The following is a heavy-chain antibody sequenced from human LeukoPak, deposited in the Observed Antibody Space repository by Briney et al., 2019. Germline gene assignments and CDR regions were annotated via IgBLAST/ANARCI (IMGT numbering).Heavy chain of an antibody. V-gene: IGHV4-39*01. Sequence: PSETLSLTCTVSGDSISNVLYYWGWIRQPPGKGLEWIGSIYYTGSTYYNPSLKSRVTISLDTSKNQFSLRMNSVATADTAVYYCARHGAIIVTSMTLPGALFAPWGQGTLVTVSS. CDR1: GDSISNVLYY. J-gene: IGHJ5*02. CDR2: IYYTGST. CDR3: ARHGAIIVTSMTLPGALFAP. D-gene: IGHD2-21*02.